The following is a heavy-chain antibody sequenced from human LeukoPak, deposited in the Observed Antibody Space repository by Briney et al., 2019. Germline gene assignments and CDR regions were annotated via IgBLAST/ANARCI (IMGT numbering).Heavy chain of an antibody. CDR3: ARDPRSAYCGGDCYSGFDY. J-gene: IGHJ4*02. CDR1: VFTLRTDA. V-gene: IGHV3-30-3*01. Sequence: SPRLSPAPSVFTLRTDATHAGSQAPGGGLEWVAIVSYDGSIKYYADSVKRRFTISRDNSKNTLYLQMNSLRAEDTAVYYCARDPRSAYCGGDCYSGFDYWGQGTPVTVSS. D-gene: IGHD2-21*02. CDR2: VSYDGSIK.